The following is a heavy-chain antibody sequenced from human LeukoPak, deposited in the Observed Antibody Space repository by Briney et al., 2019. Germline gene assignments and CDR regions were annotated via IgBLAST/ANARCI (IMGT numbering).Heavy chain of an antibody. Sequence: SQTLSLTCTVSGGSISSGDYYWSWIRQPPGKGLEWIGYIYYSGSTYYNPSLKSRVTISVDTSKNQFSLKLSSVTAADTAVYYCARVESSKGSGCYYFDYWGQGALVTGSS. D-gene: IGHD6-19*01. CDR3: ARVESSKGSGCYYFDY. CDR1: GGSISSGDYY. V-gene: IGHV4-30-4*01. CDR2: IYYSGST. J-gene: IGHJ4*02.